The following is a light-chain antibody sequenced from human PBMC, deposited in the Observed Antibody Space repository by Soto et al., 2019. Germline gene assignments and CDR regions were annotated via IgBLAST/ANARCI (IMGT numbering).Light chain of an antibody. V-gene: IGKV3-20*01. J-gene: IGKJ4*01. Sequence: NGVAAAPGPLALASGGKAPPLRRASRGVCHSYLAWYQQKTGQAPRPLNHGASRRATGIPDRFSGRGSGTDFTLTISRLEPEDFAVYYCQQYGSSPALTFGGGTKVEIK. CDR3: QQYGSSPALT. CDR1: RGVCHSY. CDR2: GAS.